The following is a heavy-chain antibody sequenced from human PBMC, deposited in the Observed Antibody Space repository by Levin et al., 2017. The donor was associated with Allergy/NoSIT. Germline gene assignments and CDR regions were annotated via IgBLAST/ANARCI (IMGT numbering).Heavy chain of an antibody. CDR3: ARDGGYKSFDY. Sequence: GGSLRLSCAASGFTFSSYAMHWVRQAPGKGLEWVAVISYDGSNKYYADSVKGRFTISRDNSKNTLYLQMNSLRAEDTAVYYCARDGGYKSFDYWGQGTLVTVSS. D-gene: IGHD5-24*01. CDR1: GFTFSSYA. CDR2: ISYDGSNK. J-gene: IGHJ4*02. V-gene: IGHV3-30*04.